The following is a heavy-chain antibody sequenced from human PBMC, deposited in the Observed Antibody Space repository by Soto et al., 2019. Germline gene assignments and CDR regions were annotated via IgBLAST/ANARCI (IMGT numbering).Heavy chain of an antibody. D-gene: IGHD4-4*01. CDR2: IDYSGTA. Sequence: SETLSLTCTVSYGSISVSNVFLRWVRQPPGKGLEWIGNIDYSGTAYFNPSLGTRVTFPVDTSKNQFSLTLYSVTAADTAVYYCARTTGRHLDFWGQGILVTVS. CDR3: ARTTGRHLDF. CDR1: YGSISVSNVF. V-gene: IGHV4-39*01. J-gene: IGHJ4*02.